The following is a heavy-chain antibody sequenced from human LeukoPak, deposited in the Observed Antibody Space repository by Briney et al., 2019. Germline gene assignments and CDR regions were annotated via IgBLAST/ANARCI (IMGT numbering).Heavy chain of an antibody. V-gene: IGHV5-51*01. J-gene: IGHJ4*02. CDR1: GYPFTGYW. D-gene: IGHD4-17*01. Sequence: GESLKISCKGHGYPFTGYWIGWVRQMPGKGLEWMGIIYPGDSETRYSPSFQGQVTFSADKSISSAYLQWSSLKASDTAMYYCARRREGATVASYYFDYWGQGTLVTVAS. CDR2: IYPGDSET. CDR3: ARRREGATVASYYFDY.